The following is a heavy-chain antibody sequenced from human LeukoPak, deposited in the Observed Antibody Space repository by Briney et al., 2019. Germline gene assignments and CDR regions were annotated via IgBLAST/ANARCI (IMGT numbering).Heavy chain of an antibody. J-gene: IGHJ6*03. V-gene: IGHV3-21*04. CDR3: ARRAGGYNLLTYYYYYYMDV. CDR2: ISSSSSYI. Sequence: GGSLRLSCAASGFTFSSYSMNWVRQAPGKGLEWVSSISSSSSYIYYADSVKGRFTISRDNAKNSLYLQMNSLRAEDTAVYYCARRAGGYNLLTYYYYYYMDVWGKGTTVTISS. CDR1: GFTFSSYS. D-gene: IGHD5-24*01.